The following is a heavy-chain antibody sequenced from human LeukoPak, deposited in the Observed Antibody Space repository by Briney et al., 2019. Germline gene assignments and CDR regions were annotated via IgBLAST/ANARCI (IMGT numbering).Heavy chain of an antibody. CDR2: IYYSGST. CDR3: ARHPPFYYFDY. Sequence: SETLSLTCTVSGGSISSYYWSWIRQPPGKGLEWIGYIYYSGSTNYNPSLKSRVTISVDTSKNQFSLKLSSVTAADTAGYYCARHPPFYYFDYWGQGTLVTVSS. CDR1: GGSISSYY. J-gene: IGHJ4*02. V-gene: IGHV4-59*08.